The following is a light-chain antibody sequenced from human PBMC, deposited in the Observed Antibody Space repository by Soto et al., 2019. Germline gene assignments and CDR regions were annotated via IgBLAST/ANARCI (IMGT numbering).Light chain of an antibody. Sequence: QSVLTQPPSVSGAPGQRVTISCTGSSSNIGAGYDVHWYQQLPGTAPKLRIYGNSNRHSWVPDRFPGSKSGPSASLAITGLQAEAEDNYYCQSYDSSLSGYVVFGGGTKLTVL. V-gene: IGLV1-40*01. J-gene: IGLJ2*01. CDR2: GNS. CDR3: QSYDSSLSGYVV. CDR1: SSNIGAGYD.